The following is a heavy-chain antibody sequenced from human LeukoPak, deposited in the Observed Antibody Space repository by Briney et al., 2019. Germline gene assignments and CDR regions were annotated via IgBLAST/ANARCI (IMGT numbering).Heavy chain of an antibody. CDR2: ISYDGSNK. J-gene: IGHJ4*02. Sequence: GGSLRLSCAASGFTFSSYWMSWVRQAPGKGLEWVAVISYDGSNKYYADSVKGRFTISRDNSKNTLYLQMNSLRAEDTAVYYCARPGRDYYDSSGYYYFYFDYWGQGTLVTVSS. D-gene: IGHD3-22*01. CDR3: ARPGRDYYDSSGYYYFYFDY. V-gene: IGHV3-30*03. CDR1: GFTFSSYW.